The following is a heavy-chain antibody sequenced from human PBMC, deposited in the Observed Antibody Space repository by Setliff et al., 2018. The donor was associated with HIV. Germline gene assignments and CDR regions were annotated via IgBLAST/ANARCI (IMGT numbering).Heavy chain of an antibody. J-gene: IGHJ4*02. Sequence: SQTLSLTCVISGDSVSSNNAAWNWIRQSPLGGLEWLGRTYYRSKWYFDYAVSVKSRIIINPDTSKNQFSLHLNSVTPEDTAVYYCARGSYGSVLLWGQGTLVTVSS. D-gene: IGHD6-19*01. CDR1: GDSVSSNNAA. CDR2: TYYRSKWYF. V-gene: IGHV6-1*01. CDR3: ARGSYGSVLL.